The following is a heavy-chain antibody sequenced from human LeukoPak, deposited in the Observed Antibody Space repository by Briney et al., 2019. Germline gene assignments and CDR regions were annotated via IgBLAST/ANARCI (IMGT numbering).Heavy chain of an antibody. CDR2: ISSSSSYI. J-gene: IGHJ4*02. CDR3: ASYPGVVSAASDH. V-gene: IGHV3-21*01. Sequence: GGSLRLSCAASGFTFSSYSMNWVRQAPGKGLEWVSSISSSSSYIYYADSVKGRFTISRDNAKNSLYLQMNSLRAEDTAVYYCASYPGVVSAASDHWGQGNLGTVSS. D-gene: IGHD2-2*01. CDR1: GFTFSSYS.